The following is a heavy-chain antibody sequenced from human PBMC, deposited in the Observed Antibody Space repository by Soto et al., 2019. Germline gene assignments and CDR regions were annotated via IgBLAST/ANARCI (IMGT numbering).Heavy chain of an antibody. CDR3: ARGRVVLTGYYRAIWGPIPFDY. CDR2: INHSGST. D-gene: IGHD3-9*01. Sequence: QVQLQQWGAGLLKPSETLSLTCAVYGGSFSGYYWSWIRQPPGKGLEWMGEINHSGSTNYNPSLKDRVTISVDTSKNQFSLKLSSVTAADTAVYYCARGRVVLTGYYRAIWGPIPFDYWGQGTLVTVSS. J-gene: IGHJ4*02. V-gene: IGHV4-34*01. CDR1: GGSFSGYY.